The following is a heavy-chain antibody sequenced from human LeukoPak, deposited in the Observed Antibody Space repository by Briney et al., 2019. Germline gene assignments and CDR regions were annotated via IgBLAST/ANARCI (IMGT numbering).Heavy chain of an antibody. CDR3: AKGKAYYYDSSGHRYFDY. J-gene: IGHJ4*02. CDR2: ISGSGGST. V-gene: IGHV3-23*01. CDR1: GFTFSSYG. Sequence: PGGSLRLSCAASGFTFSSYGMSWVRQALGKGLEWVSAISGSGGSTYYADSVKGRFTISRDNSKNTLYLQMNSLRAEDTAVYYCAKGKAYYYDSSGHRYFDYWGQGTLVTVSS. D-gene: IGHD3-22*01.